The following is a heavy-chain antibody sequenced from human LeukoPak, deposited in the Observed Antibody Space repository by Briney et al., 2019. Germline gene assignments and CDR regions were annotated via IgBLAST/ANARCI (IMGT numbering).Heavy chain of an antibody. D-gene: IGHD3-9*01. V-gene: IGHV4-34*01. Sequence: SETLSLTCAVYGGSFSGYYWSWIRQPPGKGLEWIGEINHSGSTNYNPSLKSRVTISVDTSKNQFSLKLSSVTAADTAVYYCARVPRRDYDILTGYYTPAYYFDYWGQGTLVTVSS. CDR3: ARVPRRDYDILTGYYTPAYYFDY. CDR1: GGSFSGYY. CDR2: INHSGST. J-gene: IGHJ4*02.